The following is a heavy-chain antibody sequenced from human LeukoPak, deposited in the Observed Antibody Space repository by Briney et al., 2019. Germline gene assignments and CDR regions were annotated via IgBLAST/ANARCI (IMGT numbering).Heavy chain of an antibody. Sequence: ASVKVSCKASGGTFSSYAISWVRQAPGQGLEWMGRIIPIFGTANYAQKFQGRVTITTDESTITAYMELSSLRSEDTAVYYCARGVQLDYYYYYMDVWGKGTTVTVSS. J-gene: IGHJ6*03. CDR1: GGTFSSYA. D-gene: IGHD5-18*01. CDR3: ARGVQLDYYYYYMDV. CDR2: IIPIFGTA. V-gene: IGHV1-69*05.